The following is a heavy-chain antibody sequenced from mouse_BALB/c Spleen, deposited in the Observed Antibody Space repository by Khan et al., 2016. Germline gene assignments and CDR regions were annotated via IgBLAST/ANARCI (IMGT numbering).Heavy chain of an antibody. CDR3: ASLHYYGYMTY. V-gene: IGHV4-1*02. D-gene: IGHD1-2*01. Sequence: EVKLLESGGGLVQPGGSLKLSCAASGFDFSRYWMSWVRQAPGKGLEWIGEINPDSSTINYTPSLKDKLIISRDKAKNTLYLQMSKVRSEDTALYFCASLHYYGYMTYWGQGTTLTVSS. CDR2: INPDSSTI. CDR1: GFDFSRYW. J-gene: IGHJ2*01.